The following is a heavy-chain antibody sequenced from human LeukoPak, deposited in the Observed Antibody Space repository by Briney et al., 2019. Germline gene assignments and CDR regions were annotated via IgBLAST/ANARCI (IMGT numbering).Heavy chain of an antibody. V-gene: IGHV4-34*01. CDR2: INHSGST. J-gene: IGHJ5*02. CDR3: ARDRLRYFDWSPRRWFDP. D-gene: IGHD3-9*01. Sequence: SETLSLTCAVYGGSFSGYYWSWIRQPPGKGLEWIGEINHSGSTNYNPSLKSRVTISADTSKNQFSLKLSSVTAADTAVYYCARDRLRYFDWSPRRWFDPWGQGTLVTVSS. CDR1: GGSFSGYY.